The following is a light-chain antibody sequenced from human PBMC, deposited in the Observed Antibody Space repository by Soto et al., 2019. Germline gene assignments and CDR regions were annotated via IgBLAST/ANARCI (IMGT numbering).Light chain of an antibody. Sequence: QSALTQPRSVSGSPGQSVTISCTGTSSDVGGYNCVSWYQQHPGKAPQLIIYDVTQRPSGVPDRFSGSKSGNTASLSISGLQAEDEADYYCCSHSASYTFVFGTGPKATVL. V-gene: IGLV2-11*01. CDR3: CSHSASYTFV. CDR1: SSDVGGYNC. CDR2: DVT. J-gene: IGLJ1*01.